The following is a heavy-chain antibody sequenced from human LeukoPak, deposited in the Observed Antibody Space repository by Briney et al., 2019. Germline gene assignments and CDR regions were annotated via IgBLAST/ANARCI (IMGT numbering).Heavy chain of an antibody. D-gene: IGHD1-26*01. V-gene: IGHV3-48*01. Sequence: GGSLRLSCAASGFTFSSYSTNWVRQAPGKGLEWVSYISSSSSTIYYADSVKGRFTISRDNAKNSLYLQMNSLRAEDTAVYYCARDGLGKSNWFDPWGQGTLVTVSS. J-gene: IGHJ5*02. CDR3: ARDGLGKSNWFDP. CDR2: ISSSSSTI. CDR1: GFTFSSYS.